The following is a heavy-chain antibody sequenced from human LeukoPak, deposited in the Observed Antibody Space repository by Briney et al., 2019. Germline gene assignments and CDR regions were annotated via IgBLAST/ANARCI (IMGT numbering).Heavy chain of an antibody. CDR1: GFTFNKYW. Sequence: GGSLRLSCVDFGFTFNKYWMSWVRQAPGKGLEWLANINEDGSQKYSVDSVKGRFIISRDNAKNSVYLQMNSLRGEDTAVYYCARGLATAAAYWGQGTLVTVSS. V-gene: IGHV3-7*01. J-gene: IGHJ4*02. CDR2: INEDGSQK. D-gene: IGHD6-13*01. CDR3: ARGLATAAAY.